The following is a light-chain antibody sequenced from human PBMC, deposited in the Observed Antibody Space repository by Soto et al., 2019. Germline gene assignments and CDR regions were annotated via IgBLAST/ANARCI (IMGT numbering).Light chain of an antibody. CDR3: QSYDSSNQV. V-gene: IGLV6-57*04. Sequence: NFMLIQPHPVSESPGKTVTISCTRSSGSIASNYVQWYQQRPGSAPTTVIYEDNQRPSGVPDRFSGSIDSSSNSASLTISGLKTEDEADYYCQSYDSSNQVFGGGTKLTVL. J-gene: IGLJ2*01. CDR2: EDN. CDR1: SGSIASNY.